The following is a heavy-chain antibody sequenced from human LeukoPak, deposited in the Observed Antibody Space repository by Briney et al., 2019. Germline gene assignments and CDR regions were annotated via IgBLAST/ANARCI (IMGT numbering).Heavy chain of an antibody. CDR3: ARRGLRGQGFDY. CDR1: GFTFSSYS. J-gene: IGHJ4*02. V-gene: IGHV3-21*01. CDR2: ISSSSSYI. Sequence: GGSLRLSCAASGFTFSSYSMNWVRQAPGKGLEWVSSISSSSSYIYYADSVKGRFTISRDNAKNSLYLQMNSLRAEDTAVYYCARRGLRGQGFDYWGQGTLVTVSS.